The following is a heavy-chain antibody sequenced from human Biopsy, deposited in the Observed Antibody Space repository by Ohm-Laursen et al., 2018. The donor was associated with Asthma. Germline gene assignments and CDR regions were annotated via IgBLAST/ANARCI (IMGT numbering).Heavy chain of an antibody. CDR2: IKTGNGAT. CDR3: ARTYYDFLTGQVKDVFGV. Sequence: SVTVSCKASGYNFISFALHWVRQAPGQRLEWMGLIKTGNGATKYSQKVQGRVTITRDTSASTAYMELRSLRSEDTATYYCARTYYDFLTGQVKDVFGVWGQGTMVTVSS. J-gene: IGHJ3*01. CDR1: GYNFISFA. V-gene: IGHV1-3*04. D-gene: IGHD3-9*01.